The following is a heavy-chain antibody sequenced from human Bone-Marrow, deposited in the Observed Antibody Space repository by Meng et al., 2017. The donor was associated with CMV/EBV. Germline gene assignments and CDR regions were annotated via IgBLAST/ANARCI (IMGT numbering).Heavy chain of an antibody. Sequence: SGPTLVKPTQTLTLTCTFSGFSLSTSGVGVGWIRQPPGKALEWLALIYWNDDKRYSPSLKSRLTITKDTSKNQVVLTMTNVDPVDTATYYCAHRRGGYCSSTSCYKGMGGMDVWGQGTTVTSP. CDR3: AHRRGGYCSSTSCYKGMGGMDV. J-gene: IGHJ6*02. CDR1: GFSLSTSGVG. D-gene: IGHD2-2*02. CDR2: IYWNDDK. V-gene: IGHV2-5*01.